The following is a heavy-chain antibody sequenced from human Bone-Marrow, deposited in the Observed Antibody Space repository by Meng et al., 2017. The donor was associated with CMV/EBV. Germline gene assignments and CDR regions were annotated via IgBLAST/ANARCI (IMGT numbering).Heavy chain of an antibody. J-gene: IGHJ6*02. D-gene: IGHD6-13*01. CDR2: INPNSGGT. CDR3: AREAAAGRKGPYSDMDV. Sequence: ASVKVSCKASGYTFTDYYIHWVRQAPGQGLEWMGWINPNSGGTNYAQKFQGRVTMTRDTSISTAYMELSRLRSDDTAMYYCAREAAAGRKGPYSDMDVWGQGTTVTVS. CDR1: GYTFTDYY. V-gene: IGHV1-2*02.